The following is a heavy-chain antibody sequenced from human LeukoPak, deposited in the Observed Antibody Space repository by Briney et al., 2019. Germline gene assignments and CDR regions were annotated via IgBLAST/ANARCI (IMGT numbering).Heavy chain of an antibody. D-gene: IGHD6-6*01. Sequence: ASVKVSCKTSGYTFIGYYIHWVRQAPGQGLEWMGWINPNSGATNYAQSFQGRVTVTRDTSISTAYMELRSLISADTAVYYCARADEYRSEYYFGNWGPGTLVTVSS. CDR3: ARADEYRSEYYFGN. V-gene: IGHV1-2*02. J-gene: IGHJ4*02. CDR1: GYTFIGYY. CDR2: INPNSGAT.